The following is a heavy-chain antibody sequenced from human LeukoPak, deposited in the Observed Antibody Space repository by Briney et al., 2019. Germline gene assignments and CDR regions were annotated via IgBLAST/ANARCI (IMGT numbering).Heavy chain of an antibody. D-gene: IGHD6-19*01. CDR2: INHSGST. CDR1: GGSVSSGSYY. Sequence: SETLSLTCTVSGGSVSSGSYYWSWIRQPPGKGLEWIGEINHSGSTNYNPSLKSRVTISVDTSKNQFSLKLSPVTAADTAVYYCASTASIAVAGTAWGQGTLVTVSS. CDR3: ASTASIAVAGTA. V-gene: IGHV4-39*07. J-gene: IGHJ5*02.